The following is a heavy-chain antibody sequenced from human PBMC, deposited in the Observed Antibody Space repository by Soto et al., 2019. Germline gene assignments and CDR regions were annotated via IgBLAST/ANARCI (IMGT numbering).Heavy chain of an antibody. D-gene: IGHD3-16*02. CDR3: ARDPFYVWGGYRDEHCGHGGRVTDP. J-gene: IGHJ5*02. CDR1: GAGSFSGYY. CDR2: ISQSGGT. Sequence: SETLSLTCVVYGAGSFSGYYLHWIRQSPGKGLEWIGEISQSGGTNYNPSLKSRVSISVDTAKNQFSLRLTSVTVADTGVYYCARDPFYVWGGYRDEHCGHGGRVTDP. V-gene: IGHV4-34*01.